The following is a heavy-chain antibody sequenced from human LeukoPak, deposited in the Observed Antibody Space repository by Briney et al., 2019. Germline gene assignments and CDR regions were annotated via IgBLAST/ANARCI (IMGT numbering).Heavy chain of an antibody. CDR3: AKAVTTYYYYYYMDV. J-gene: IGHJ6*03. D-gene: IGHD4-17*01. CDR2: ISGSGGST. V-gene: IGHV3-23*01. Sequence: GGSLRLSCAASGFTFSSYGMSWVRQAPGKGLEWVSAISGSGGSTYYADSVKGRFTISRDNSKNTLYLQMNSLRAEDTAVYYCAKAVTTYYYYYYMDVWGKGTTVTVSS. CDR1: GFTFSSYG.